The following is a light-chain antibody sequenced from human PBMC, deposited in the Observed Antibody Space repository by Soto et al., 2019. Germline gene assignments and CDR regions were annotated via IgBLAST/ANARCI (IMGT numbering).Light chain of an antibody. CDR1: QGISSW. J-gene: IGKJ1*01. Sequence: DIQMTQSPSSVSASVGDRVTITCRASQGISSWVAWYQQKPGKAPKLLLYAASSLQSGVPSRFSGSGSGTDFTLTISSLQPEYFATYYCQQANSFPWTFGQGTKVEIK. CDR2: AAS. V-gene: IGKV1-12*01. CDR3: QQANSFPWT.